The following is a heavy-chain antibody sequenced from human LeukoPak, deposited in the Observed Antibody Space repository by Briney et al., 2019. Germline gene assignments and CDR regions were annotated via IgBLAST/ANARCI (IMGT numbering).Heavy chain of an antibody. Sequence: LPGGSLRLSCAASGFTFSSYWMHWVRQAPGKGLVWVSRINSDGSSTSYADSVKGRFTISRDNAKNTLYLQMNSLRAEDTAVYYCARDGPPYYDFWSGYNTDYYYYGMDVWGQGTTVTVSS. CDR1: GFTFSSYW. J-gene: IGHJ6*02. CDR3: ARDGPPYYDFWSGYNTDYYYYGMDV. CDR2: INSDGSST. D-gene: IGHD3-3*01. V-gene: IGHV3-74*01.